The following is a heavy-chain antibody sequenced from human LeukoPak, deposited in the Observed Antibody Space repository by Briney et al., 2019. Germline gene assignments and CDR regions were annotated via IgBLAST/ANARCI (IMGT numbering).Heavy chain of an antibody. V-gene: IGHV3-23*01. Sequence: GGSLRLSCAASGFTFSSYAMSWVRQAPGKGLEWVSAISGSGGSTYYADSVKGRFTISRDNSKNTLYLQMNSLRAQDTAVYYCAKGKWFGELLYFDYWGQGTLVTVSS. J-gene: IGHJ4*02. CDR2: ISGSGGST. CDR1: GFTFSSYA. CDR3: AKGKWFGELLYFDY. D-gene: IGHD3-10*01.